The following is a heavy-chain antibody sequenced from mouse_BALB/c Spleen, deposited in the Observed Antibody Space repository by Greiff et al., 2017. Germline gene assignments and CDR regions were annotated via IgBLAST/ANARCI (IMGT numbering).Heavy chain of an antibody. V-gene: IGHV3-6*02. CDR3: ARDDYEGY. CDR1: GYSITSGYY. D-gene: IGHD2-4*01. CDR2: ISYDGSN. Sequence: EVKLMESGPGLVKPSQSLSLTCSVTGYSITSGYYWNWIRQFPGNKLEWMGYISYDGSNNYNPSLKNRISITRDTSKNQFFLKLNSVTTEDTATYYCARDDYEGYWGQGTTLTVSS. J-gene: IGHJ2*01.